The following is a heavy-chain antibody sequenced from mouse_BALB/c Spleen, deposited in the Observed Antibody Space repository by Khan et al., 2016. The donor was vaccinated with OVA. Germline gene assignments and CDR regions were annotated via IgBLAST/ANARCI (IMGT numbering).Heavy chain of an antibody. CDR2: LFPGSGVL. Sequence: QVQLQQSGPELVKPGASLKVSCKASGYTFTDYVIGWVRQRSRQGLEWIGDLFPGSGVLYYNENFKDRATLTADKSPISAYMQPNSLTYADSSVYFCSRGGYSVFAYWGHGTLVTVSA. D-gene: IGHD2-14*01. CDR3: SRGGYSVFAY. CDR1: GYTFTDYV. V-gene: IGHV1-81*01. J-gene: IGHJ3*01.